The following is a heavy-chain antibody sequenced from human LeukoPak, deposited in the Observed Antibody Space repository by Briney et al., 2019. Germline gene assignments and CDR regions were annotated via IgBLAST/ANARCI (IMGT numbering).Heavy chain of an antibody. CDR2: INHSGST. D-gene: IGHD5-12*01. Sequence: SETLSLTCAVYGGSFSGYYWSWIRQPPGKGLEWIGEINHSGSTNYNPSLKSRVTISVDTSKNQFSLKLSSVTAADTAVYYCARDLTSGYDLKWFDPWGQGILVTVSS. CDR3: ARDLTSGYDLKWFDP. CDR1: GGSFSGYY. V-gene: IGHV4-34*01. J-gene: IGHJ5*02.